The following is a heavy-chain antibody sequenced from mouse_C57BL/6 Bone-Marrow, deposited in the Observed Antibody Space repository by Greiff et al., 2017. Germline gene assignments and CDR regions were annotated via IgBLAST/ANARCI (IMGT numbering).Heavy chain of an antibody. V-gene: IGHV5-6*01. D-gene: IGHD1-1*01. CDR3: ARPHYYGSSYEAMDY. Sequence: EVQLVESGGDLVKPGGSLKLSCAASGFTFSSYGMSWVRQTPDKRLEWVATISSGGSYTYYPDSVKGRITISRDNAKNTLYLQMSSLKSEDPAMYYCARPHYYGSSYEAMDYWGQGTSVTVSS. CDR1: GFTFSSYG. CDR2: ISSGGSYT. J-gene: IGHJ4*01.